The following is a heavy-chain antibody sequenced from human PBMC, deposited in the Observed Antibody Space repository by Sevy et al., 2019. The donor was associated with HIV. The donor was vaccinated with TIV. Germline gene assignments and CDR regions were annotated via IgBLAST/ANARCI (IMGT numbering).Heavy chain of an antibody. CDR2: ISGSGSTI. D-gene: IGHD3-10*01. CDR1: GFTFSDYY. CDR3: ARDQEDIIRGWFDP. J-gene: IGHJ5*02. Sequence: GGSLRLSCAASGFTFSDYYMSWIRQAPGKGLEWVSYISGSGSTIYYADSVKGRFTISRDNAKNSLYLQMNSLRAEDTAVYYCARDQEDIIRGWFDPWGQGTLVTVSS. V-gene: IGHV3-11*01.